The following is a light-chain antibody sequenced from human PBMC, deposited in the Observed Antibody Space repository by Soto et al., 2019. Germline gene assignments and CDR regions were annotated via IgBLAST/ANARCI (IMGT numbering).Light chain of an antibody. CDR1: QTISSY. V-gene: IGKV1-39*01. J-gene: IGKJ2*01. CDR3: QQSHSIPYT. Sequence: DIQMTQSPSSLSASVGDRVTITCRASQTISSYLNWYQQKPGKAPKLLIYAASSLQSGVPSRFSGSGYGTDFTLTISSLQPEDFATYYFQQSHSIPYTLGQGTKLEIK. CDR2: AAS.